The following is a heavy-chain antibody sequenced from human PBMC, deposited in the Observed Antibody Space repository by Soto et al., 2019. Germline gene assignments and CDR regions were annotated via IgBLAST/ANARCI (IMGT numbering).Heavy chain of an antibody. CDR1: GFSFVNYA. Sequence: PGGSLRLSCAASGFSFVNYAMNWVRKAPGKGLEWVSGLSGSGTSTYYADSVKGRFTISRDNSRDTRFLQMNSLTADDPAVYYCAKATTNGGCCNPFDSLGQGALLTVSS. D-gene: IGHD6-19*01. V-gene: IGHV3-23*01. CDR3: AKATTNGGCCNPFDS. CDR2: LSGSGTST. J-gene: IGHJ4*02.